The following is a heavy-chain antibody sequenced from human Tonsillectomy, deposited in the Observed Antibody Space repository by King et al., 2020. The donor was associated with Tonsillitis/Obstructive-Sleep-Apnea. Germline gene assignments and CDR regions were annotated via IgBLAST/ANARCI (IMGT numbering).Heavy chain of an antibody. CDR2: MNPNSGGT. V-gene: IGHV1-2*02. Sequence: QLVQSGAEVKKPGASVKVSCKASEYTFTDYYIYWVRQAPGQGLEWMGWMNPNSGGTNYAQKFQGRVTMTRDTSISTAYMELSSLRSDDTAVSYCARGEWDYGDYYFFDYWGKGTLVTVSS. CDR1: EYTFTDYY. J-gene: IGHJ4*02. CDR3: ARGEWDYGDYYFFDY. D-gene: IGHD4-17*01.